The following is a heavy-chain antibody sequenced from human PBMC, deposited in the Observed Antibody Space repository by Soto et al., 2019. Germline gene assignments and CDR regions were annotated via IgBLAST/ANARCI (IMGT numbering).Heavy chain of an antibody. D-gene: IGHD2-8*01. Sequence: QVHLVQSGAEVKKPGASVRVSCKPSGYTLSNYAIQWVRQAAGQRLEWLGWIDPGSGRATYSQKVRGRITMTRDITGDSSASTFYLDLSSLTSEDTAVYFCTRDLNGGNPFDYWGQGTLVTVSS. CDR1: GYTLSNYA. V-gene: IGHV1-3*01. J-gene: IGHJ4*02. CDR2: IDPGSGRA. CDR3: TRDLNGGNPFDY.